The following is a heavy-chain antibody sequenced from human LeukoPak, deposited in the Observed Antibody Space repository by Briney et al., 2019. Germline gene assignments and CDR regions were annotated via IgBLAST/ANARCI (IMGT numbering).Heavy chain of an antibody. Sequence: IPSQTLSLTCTVSGGSISSGGYYWSWIRQPPGKGLEWIGYIYHSGSTYYNPSLKSRVTISVDRSKNQFSLKLSSVTAADTAVYYCARDLRPSGPPRRYCSSTSCPPADRWYFDLWGRGTLVTVSS. CDR3: ARDLRPSGPPRRYCSSTSCPPADRWYFDL. D-gene: IGHD2-2*01. CDR2: IYHSGST. CDR1: GGSISSGGYY. V-gene: IGHV4-30-2*01. J-gene: IGHJ2*01.